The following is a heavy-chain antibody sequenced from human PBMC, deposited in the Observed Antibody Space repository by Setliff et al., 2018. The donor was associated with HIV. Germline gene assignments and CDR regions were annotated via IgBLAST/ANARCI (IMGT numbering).Heavy chain of an antibody. CDR1: GGSISSYY. CDR2: IYYSGAT. J-gene: IGHJ4*02. Sequence: TSETLSLTCTVSGGSISSYYWNWIRQPPGKGLEWIGYIYYSGATNYNPSLKSRVTISLDTSKNQFSLKLTSVTAADTAVYYCARDTSGGYWGQGTLVTVSS. CDR3: ARDTSGGY. V-gene: IGHV4-59*01. D-gene: IGHD3-10*01.